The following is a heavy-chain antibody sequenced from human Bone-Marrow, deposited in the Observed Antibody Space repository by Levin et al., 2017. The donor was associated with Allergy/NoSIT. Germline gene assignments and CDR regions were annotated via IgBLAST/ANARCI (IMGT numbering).Heavy chain of an antibody. J-gene: IGHJ5*02. D-gene: IGHD3-10*01. V-gene: IGHV1-24*01. CDR3: ATVGFWGRVSYGSGQKQKWGLGWRNWFDP. CDR2: FDPEDGET. CDR1: GYTLTELS. Sequence: GGSLRLSCKVSGYTLTELSMHWVRQAPGKGLEWMGGFDPEDGETIYAQKFQGRVTMTEDTSTDTAYMELSSLRSEDTAVYYCATVGFWGRVSYGSGQKQKWGLGWRNWFDPWGQGTLVTVSS.